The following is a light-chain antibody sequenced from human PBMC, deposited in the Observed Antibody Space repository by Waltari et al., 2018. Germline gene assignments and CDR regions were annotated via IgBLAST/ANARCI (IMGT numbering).Light chain of an antibody. J-gene: IGLJ1*01. CDR2: EVT. V-gene: IGLV2-23*02. Sequence: QSALTQPASVSRSPGQSIPISCTGTSSDFETSHLFSWYQHHPDKAPKLMIYEVTKRPSGVSNRFSGSKSDNTASLTISGLQAEDEADYYCCSYAGGGTYVFGPGTKVTVL. CDR1: SSDFETSHL. CDR3: CSYAGGGTYV.